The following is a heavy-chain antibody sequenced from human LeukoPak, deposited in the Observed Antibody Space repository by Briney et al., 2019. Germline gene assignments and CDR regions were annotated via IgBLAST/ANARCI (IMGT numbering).Heavy chain of an antibody. D-gene: IGHD2-2*01. CDR3: TRMAWRSRPFDY. CDR2: IKQDGSEK. V-gene: IGHV3-7*01. Sequence: GGSLRLSCAASGFTFNDYWMSWVRQAPGKGLEWVANIKQDGSEKWYVDSVKGRFTISRDDAKTSAYLQMNSLRAEDTAVYYCTRMAWRSRPFDYWGQGTLVTVSS. J-gene: IGHJ4*02. CDR1: GFTFNDYW.